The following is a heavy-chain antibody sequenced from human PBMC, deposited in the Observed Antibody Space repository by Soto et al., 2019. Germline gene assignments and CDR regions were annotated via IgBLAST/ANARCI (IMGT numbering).Heavy chain of an antibody. V-gene: IGHV1-18*01. CDR1: GYTFTSYG. D-gene: IGHD6-13*01. Sequence: QVQLVQSGAEVKKPGASVKVSCKASGYTFTSYGISWVRQAPGQGLEGMGCISAYNGNTNYAQKLQGRVTMTTDTSTSTAYMELRSLRSDDTAVYYCARDGGRIAAAGTYYYYGMDVWGQGNTVTVSS. CDR3: ARDGGRIAAAGTYYYYGMDV. CDR2: ISAYNGNT. J-gene: IGHJ6*02.